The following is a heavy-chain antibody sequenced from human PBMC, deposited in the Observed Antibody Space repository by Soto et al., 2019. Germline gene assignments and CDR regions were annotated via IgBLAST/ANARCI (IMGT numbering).Heavy chain of an antibody. Sequence: ASVKVSCKASGYTFTSYAMHWVRQAPGQRLEWMGWINAGNGNTKYSQKFQGRVTITRDTSASTAYMELSSLRSEDTAVYYCARGGILGYYYYMDVWGKGTTVTVSS. V-gene: IGHV1-3*01. J-gene: IGHJ6*03. CDR1: GYTFTSYA. D-gene: IGHD6-13*01. CDR3: ARGGILGYYYYMDV. CDR2: INAGNGNT.